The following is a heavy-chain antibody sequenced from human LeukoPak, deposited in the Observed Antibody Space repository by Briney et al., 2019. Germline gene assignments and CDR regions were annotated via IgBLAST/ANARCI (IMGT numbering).Heavy chain of an antibody. Sequence: SVKVSCKASGGTFSSYAISWVRQAPVQGLEWMGGIIPIFGTANYAQKFQGRVTITADESTSTAYMELSSLRSEDTAVYYCAKDARRSGSGWSYFDYWGQGTLVTVSS. CDR2: IIPIFGTA. D-gene: IGHD6-19*01. CDR1: GGTFSSYA. J-gene: IGHJ4*02. V-gene: IGHV1-69*01. CDR3: AKDARRSGSGWSYFDY.